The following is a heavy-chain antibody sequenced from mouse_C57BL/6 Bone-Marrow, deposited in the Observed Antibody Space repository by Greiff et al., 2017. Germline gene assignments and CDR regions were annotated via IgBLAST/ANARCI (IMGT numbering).Heavy chain of an antibody. V-gene: IGHV1-64*01. Sequence: QVKLQQPGAELVKPGASVKLSCKASGYTFTSYWMHWVKQRPGQGLEWIGMIHPNSGSTNYNEKFKSKATLTVDKSSSTAYMQLSSLTSEDSAVYYCAREDYYGSSYDYAMDYWGQGTSVTVSS. CDR2: IHPNSGST. D-gene: IGHD1-1*01. CDR1: GYTFTSYW. J-gene: IGHJ4*01. CDR3: AREDYYGSSYDYAMDY.